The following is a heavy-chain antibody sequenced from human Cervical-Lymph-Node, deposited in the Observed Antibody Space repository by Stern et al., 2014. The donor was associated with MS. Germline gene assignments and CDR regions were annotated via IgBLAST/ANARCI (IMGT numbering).Heavy chain of an antibody. V-gene: IGHV1-2*02. J-gene: IGHJ5*02. CDR2: INQKNGDT. CDR3: GRGIKTFDP. Sequence: QVQLVQSGAEVKKPGASVKVSCETSGFRFTDYYIHWVRQAPGQGLEWMACINQKNGDTHSAQKFQGRFTMTRDTSISTAYMELNSLKSDDTAMYYCGRGIKTFDPWGQGTLVTVSS. D-gene: IGHD5-24*01. CDR1: GFRFTDYY.